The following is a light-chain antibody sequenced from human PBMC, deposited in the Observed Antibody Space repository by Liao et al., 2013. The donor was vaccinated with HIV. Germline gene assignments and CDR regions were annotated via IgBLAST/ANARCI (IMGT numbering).Light chain of an antibody. V-gene: IGLV3-1*01. CDR3: QAWDRDTVV. Sequence: SYELTQPPSVSVSPGQTASITCSGDKLGDKYACWYQQKPGQSPVLVIYQDTKRPSGIPERFSGSNSGNTATLTISGTQAMDEADYYCQAWDRDTVVFGPGTHVSVL. J-gene: IGLJ1*01. CDR1: KLGDKY. CDR2: QDT.